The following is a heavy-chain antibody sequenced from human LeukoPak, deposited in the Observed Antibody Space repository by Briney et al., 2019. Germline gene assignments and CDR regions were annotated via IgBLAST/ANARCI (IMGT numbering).Heavy chain of an antibody. CDR1: GASISRYF. D-gene: IGHD6-13*01. V-gene: IGHV4-59*01. Sequence: PSETLSLTYTVSGASISRYFWSWIRQPPGKGLEWIGSIYYNTTINYNPSLKSRVTISVDTSKNRFSLRLSSVTAADTAVYYCARGGASSRWFDSWGQETLVTVSS. CDR3: ARGGASSRWFDS. CDR2: IYYNTTI. J-gene: IGHJ5*01.